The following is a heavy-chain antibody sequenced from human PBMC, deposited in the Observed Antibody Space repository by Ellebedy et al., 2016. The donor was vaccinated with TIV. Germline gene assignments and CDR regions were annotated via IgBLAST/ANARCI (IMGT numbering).Heavy chain of an antibody. J-gene: IGHJ6*02. CDR1: GRRFSSYC. CDR2: ISYDGNSQ. V-gene: IGHV3-30*04. Sequence: GESPKISCAAAGRRFSSYCRHWVCQAPGKGLEWVAVISYDGNSQYYADSVKGRCTISRDNSKTTVYLQLNSLRGEDTAVYYCARDRALRTYKSGMDVWGQGTTLTVSS. D-gene: IGHD4-17*01. CDR3: ARDRALRTYKSGMDV.